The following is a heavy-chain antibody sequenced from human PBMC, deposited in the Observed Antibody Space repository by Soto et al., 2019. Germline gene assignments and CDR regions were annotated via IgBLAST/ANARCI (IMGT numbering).Heavy chain of an antibody. V-gene: IGHV5-51*01. D-gene: IGHD2-15*01. Sequence: SLKISCQASGYSFPNYWICWVRQMPGKGLEWMGIIHPGDSDTKYSPSFQGQVTISADKSISTAYLQWSSLKASDTAMYYCARHEYCSGDACYSVNDYWGQGTLATVSS. CDR2: IHPGDSDT. J-gene: IGHJ4*02. CDR3: ARHEYCSGDACYSVNDY. CDR1: GYSFPNYW.